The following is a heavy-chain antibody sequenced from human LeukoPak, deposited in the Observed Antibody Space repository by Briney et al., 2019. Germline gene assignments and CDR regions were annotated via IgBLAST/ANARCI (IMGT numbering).Heavy chain of an antibody. CDR3: ARRGAVVDY. Sequence: GSLRLSCAASGFTFSSYAMSWVRQPPGKGLEWIGGIYHSGSTNYNPSLKSRVTISVDKSKNQFSLKLSSVTAADTAVYYCARRGAVVDYWGQGTLVTVSS. CDR1: GFTFSSYAM. D-gene: IGHD3-10*01. CDR2: IYHSGST. V-gene: IGHV4-4*02. J-gene: IGHJ4*02.